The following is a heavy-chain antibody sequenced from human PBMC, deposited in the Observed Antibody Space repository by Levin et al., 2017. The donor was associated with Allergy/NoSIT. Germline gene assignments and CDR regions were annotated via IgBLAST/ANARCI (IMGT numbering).Heavy chain of an antibody. CDR3: ARGDTVTTSSYFDY. V-gene: IGHV1-69*13. D-gene: IGHD4-17*01. J-gene: IGHJ4*02. CDR1: GGTFSSYA. Sequence: SVKVSCKASGGTFSSYAISWVRQAPGQGLEWMGGIIPIFGTANYAQKFQGRVTITADESTSTAYMELSSLRSEDTAVYYCARGDTVTTSSYFDYWGQGTLVTVSS. CDR2: IIPIFGTA.